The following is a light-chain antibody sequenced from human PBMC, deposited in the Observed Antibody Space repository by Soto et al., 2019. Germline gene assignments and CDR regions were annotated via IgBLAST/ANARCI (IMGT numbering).Light chain of an antibody. J-gene: IGKJ5*01. CDR2: RAS. V-gene: IGKV1-33*01. CDR1: QDISNY. CDR3: QQYKNLPIT. Sequence: DIQMTQSPSSLSASVGDRVTITCQASQDISNYLNWYQQKSGKAPKLLIYRASNLQTGVPSRFSGSGSGTDFTFTISSLQPEDIATYYCQQYKNLPITFGQGTRLEI.